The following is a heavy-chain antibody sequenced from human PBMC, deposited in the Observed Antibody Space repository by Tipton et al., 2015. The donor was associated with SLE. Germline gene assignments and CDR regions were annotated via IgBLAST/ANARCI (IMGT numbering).Heavy chain of an antibody. CDR3: AKDGGYCSGGSCYDFDY. CDR2: IKQDGSEE. CDR1: GFTFSSYS. D-gene: IGHD2-15*01. J-gene: IGHJ4*02. V-gene: IGHV3-7*05. Sequence: GSLRLSCAASGFTFSSYSMNWVRQPPGKGLEWVANIKQDGSEEYNVDSVKGRFTISRDNAKNSLYLQMNSLRAEDTALYYCAKDGGYCSGGSCYDFDYWGQGTLVTVSS.